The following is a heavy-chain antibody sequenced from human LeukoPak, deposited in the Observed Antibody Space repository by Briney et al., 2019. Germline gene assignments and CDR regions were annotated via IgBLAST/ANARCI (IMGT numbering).Heavy chain of an antibody. Sequence: PLASVKVSCKASGYTFGTHWMHWVRQAPGQGPEWMGWISTSTGDTKYTQKFQGRVTLTTDTSTSTAYMELSSLRSDDTAVYYCARDDNYGIFVNVDYWGQGTLVTVSS. CDR3: ARDDNYGIFVNVDY. V-gene: IGHV1-18*04. CDR2: ISTSTGDT. CDR1: GYTFGTHW. J-gene: IGHJ4*02. D-gene: IGHD4-11*01.